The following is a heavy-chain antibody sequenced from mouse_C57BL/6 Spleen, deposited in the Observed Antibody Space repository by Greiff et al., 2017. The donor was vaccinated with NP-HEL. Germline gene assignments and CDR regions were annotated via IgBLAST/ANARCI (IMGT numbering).Heavy chain of an antibody. CDR3: ARDLPRVGLFDY. V-gene: IGHV3-6*01. CDR1: GYSITSGYY. J-gene: IGHJ2*01. Sequence: EVQLQESGPGLVKPSQSLSLTCSVTGYSITSGYYWNWIRQFPGNKLEWMGYISYDGSNNYNPSLNNRIAITRDTSKNQFFLKLNSVTTEDTATYYCARDLPRVGLFDYWGQGTTLTVSS. CDR2: ISYDGSN. D-gene: IGHD1-3*01.